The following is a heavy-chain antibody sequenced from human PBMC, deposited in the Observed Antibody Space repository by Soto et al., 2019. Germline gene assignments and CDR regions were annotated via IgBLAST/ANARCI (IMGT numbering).Heavy chain of an antibody. CDR2: ITPIFATA. Sequence: SVKVSCKASGGTFTSYAISCVLQSPGQWLEWVGGITPIFATANYAQEFHGRVTITADKSTSTAYMELSSLRSEDTAVYYCARAMGMAVGLPFAYWGQGTLVTVAA. CDR1: GGTFTSYA. V-gene: IGHV1-69*06. D-gene: IGHD6-19*01. CDR3: ARAMGMAVGLPFAY. J-gene: IGHJ4*02.